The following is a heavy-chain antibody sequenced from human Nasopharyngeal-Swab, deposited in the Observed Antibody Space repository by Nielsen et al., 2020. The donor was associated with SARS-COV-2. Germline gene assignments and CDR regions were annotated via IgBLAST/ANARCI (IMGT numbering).Heavy chain of an antibody. Sequence: GGSLRLSCAASGFTFSSYAMSWVRQAPGKGLEWVSAISGSGGSTYYADSVKGRFTISRDNSKNTLYLQMNSLRAEDTAVYYCAKHFVGQQTYYYYGMDVWGQGTTVTVSS. D-gene: IGHD6-13*01. CDR1: GFTFSSYA. CDR3: AKHFVGQQTYYYYGMDV. CDR2: ISGSGGST. V-gene: IGHV3-23*01. J-gene: IGHJ6*02.